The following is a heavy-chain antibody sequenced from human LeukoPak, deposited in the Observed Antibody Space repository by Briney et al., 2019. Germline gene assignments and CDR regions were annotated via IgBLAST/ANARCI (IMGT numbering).Heavy chain of an antibody. V-gene: IGHV3-21*01. D-gene: IGHD3-10*01. Sequence: GGSLRLSCAASGFTFSSYSMNWVRQAPGKGLEWVSSISSSSSYIYYADSVKGRFTISRDNAKNSLYLQMNSLRAEDTAVYYCARSPGSGSYHTDDYWGQGTLVTVSS. J-gene: IGHJ4*02. CDR2: ISSSSSYI. CDR1: GFTFSSYS. CDR3: ARSPGSGSYHTDDY.